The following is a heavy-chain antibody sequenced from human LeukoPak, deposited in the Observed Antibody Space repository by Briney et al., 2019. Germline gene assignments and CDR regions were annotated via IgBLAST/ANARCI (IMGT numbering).Heavy chain of an antibody. CDR2: ISSSSSYI. CDR1: GFTFSSYS. D-gene: IGHD3-3*01. CDR3: ARDFGVTGFWFDP. V-gene: IGHV3-21*01. Sequence: PGGSLRLSCAASGFTFSSYSMNWVRQAPGQGLEWVSSISSSSSYIYYADSVKGRFTISRDNAKNSLYLQMNSLRAEDTAVYYCARDFGVTGFWFDPWGQGTLVTVSS. J-gene: IGHJ5*02.